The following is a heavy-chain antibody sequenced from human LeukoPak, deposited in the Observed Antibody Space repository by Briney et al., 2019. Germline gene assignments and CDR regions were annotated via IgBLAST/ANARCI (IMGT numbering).Heavy chain of an antibody. CDR1: GGSFSAYY. CDR3: ARRRYDASGYYPSRGRYFDY. D-gene: IGHD3-22*01. J-gene: IGHJ4*02. CDR2: IYHSGST. V-gene: IGHV4-34*01. Sequence: SETLSLTCAVSGGSFSAYYWSWLRQPPGKGLEWIGEIYHSGSTNHNPSLKSRVTMSLDTSKNQFSLRLSSVTAADTAVYYCARRRYDASGYYPSRGRYFDYWGQGTLVTVSS.